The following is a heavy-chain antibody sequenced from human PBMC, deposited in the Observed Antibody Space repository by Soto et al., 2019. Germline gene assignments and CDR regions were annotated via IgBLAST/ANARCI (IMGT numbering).Heavy chain of an antibody. CDR1: GFTFSRDG. CDR3: AKERATTTAFDY. D-gene: IGHD1-1*01. J-gene: IGHJ4*02. V-gene: IGHV3-23*01. Sequence: PGGSLRLSGAASGFTFSRDGMSGVRQAPGKGLEWVSLITDNGGRTSYADSVKGRFTISRDNTKNTLFLQMNSLRAEDTAVYYCAKERATTTAFDYWGQGALVTVSS. CDR2: ITDNGGRT.